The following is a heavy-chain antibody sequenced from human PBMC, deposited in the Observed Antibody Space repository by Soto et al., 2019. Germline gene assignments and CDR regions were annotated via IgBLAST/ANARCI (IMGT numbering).Heavy chain of an antibody. CDR2: IWYDGSNK. D-gene: IGHD2-21*02. V-gene: IGHV3-33*01. Sequence: GGSLRLSCAASGFTFSSYGMHWVRQAPGKGLEWVAVIWYDGSNKYYADSVKGRFTISRDNSKNTLYLQMNSLRAEDTAVYYCARDGRYCGGDCHYYFDYWGQGALVTVSS. CDR1: GFTFSSYG. CDR3: ARDGRYCGGDCHYYFDY. J-gene: IGHJ4*02.